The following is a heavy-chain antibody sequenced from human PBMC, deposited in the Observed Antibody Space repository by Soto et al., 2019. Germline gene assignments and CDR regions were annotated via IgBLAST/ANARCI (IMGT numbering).Heavy chain of an antibody. CDR1: GGSISSGAYY. CDR2: IYYSGTA. V-gene: IGHV4-31*03. CDR3: ARADPEESRRWDLKTGFDP. J-gene: IGHJ5*02. Sequence: QVQLQESGPGLVKPSQTLSLTCTVSGGSISSGAYYWSWIRQHPGKGLEWIGYIYYSGTAYYNPSLKIRLASSVDTAKNQFSLELNSVTAADTAVYYCARADPEESRRWDLKTGFDPWGQGTLVTVSS. D-gene: IGHD1-1*01.